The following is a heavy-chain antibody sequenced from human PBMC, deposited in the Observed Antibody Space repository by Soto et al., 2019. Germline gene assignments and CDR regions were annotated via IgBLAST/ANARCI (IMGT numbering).Heavy chain of an antibody. V-gene: IGHV1-18*01. CDR1: GYSFDSFG. D-gene: IGHD1-26*01. CDR3: ARDSRVGANSDACDV. CDR2: VNAHNHIT. Sequence: GASVKVSCKASGYSFDSFGISWVRQAPGQGLEWMGRVNAHNHITKYAQKFQGRVTITRDTSTSTDYMEVMSLTSDDTAVYYCARDSRVGANSDACDVWGKGTMVTV. J-gene: IGHJ3*01.